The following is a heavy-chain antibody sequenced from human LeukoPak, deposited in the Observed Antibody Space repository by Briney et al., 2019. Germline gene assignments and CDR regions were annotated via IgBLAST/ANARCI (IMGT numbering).Heavy chain of an antibody. CDR1: GYTFTSYG. Sequence: ASVKVSCKASGYTFTSYGISWVRQAPGQGLEWMGWISAYNGNTNYAQKLQGRVTMTTDTSTSTAYMELRSLRSDDTAVYYCAKWGQDIVVVPAASAYYYYYMDVWGKGTTVTVSS. J-gene: IGHJ6*03. CDR2: ISAYNGNT. D-gene: IGHD2-2*01. CDR3: AKWGQDIVVVPAASAYYYYYMDV. V-gene: IGHV1-18*01.